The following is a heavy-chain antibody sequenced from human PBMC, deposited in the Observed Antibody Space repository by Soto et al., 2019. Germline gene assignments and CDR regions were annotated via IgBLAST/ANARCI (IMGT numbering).Heavy chain of an antibody. CDR2: ISYEGRIQ. CDR1: GFTFSSYG. J-gene: IGHJ4*02. D-gene: IGHD1-26*01. V-gene: IGHV3-30*18. Sequence: QVQLVESGGGVVQPGRSLRLSCAASGFTFSSYGMQWVRQAPGKGLEWVAVISYEGRIQYYADSVKGRFTISRDNSKDTLYLQMNSLTAEDTAVYYCAKEGTTKRSYHFDFWGQGTLVTVSS. CDR3: AKEGTTKRSYHFDF.